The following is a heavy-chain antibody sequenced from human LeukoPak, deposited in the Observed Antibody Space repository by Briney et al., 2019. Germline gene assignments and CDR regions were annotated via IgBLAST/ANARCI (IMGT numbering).Heavy chain of an antibody. D-gene: IGHD3-16*01. CDR1: GFTFSRYS. V-gene: IGHV3-21*01. Sequence: GGSLRLSCAASGFTFSRYSMNWVRQAPGRGLEWVSSVSSSSSYIYYADSVKGRFTISRDNAKNSLYLQMDSLRVEDTAVYYCARGWASEAFDYWGQGTLVTVSS. CDR2: VSSSSSYI. J-gene: IGHJ4*02. CDR3: ARGWASEAFDY.